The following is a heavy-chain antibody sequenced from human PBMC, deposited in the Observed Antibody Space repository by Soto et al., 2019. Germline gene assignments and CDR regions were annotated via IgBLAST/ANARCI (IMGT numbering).Heavy chain of an antibody. CDR2: IYYSGST. V-gene: IGHV4-59*08. Sequence: SSATLSLTCTVSGGSISSYYWSWIRQPPGKGLEWIGYIYYSGSTNYNPSLKSRVTISVDTSKNQFSLKLSSVTAADTAVYYCARRWGRTFDYWGQGTLVTVSS. CDR3: ARRWGRTFDY. D-gene: IGHD7-27*01. CDR1: GGSISSYY. J-gene: IGHJ4*02.